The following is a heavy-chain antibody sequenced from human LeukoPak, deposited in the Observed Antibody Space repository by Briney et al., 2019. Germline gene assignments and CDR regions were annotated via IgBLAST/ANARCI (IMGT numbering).Heavy chain of an antibody. CDR1: GGSISSYY. V-gene: IGHV4-59*01. CDR2: IYYSGST. Sequence: PSETLSLTCTVSGGSISSYYWSWIRQPPRKGLGREGYIYYSGSTTYNPSLKSRVTISVDTSKNQFSLKLSSVTAADTAVYYCARGVGSSGWYYYYGMDVWGQGTTVTVSS. J-gene: IGHJ6*02. D-gene: IGHD6-19*01. CDR3: ARGVGSSGWYYYYGMDV.